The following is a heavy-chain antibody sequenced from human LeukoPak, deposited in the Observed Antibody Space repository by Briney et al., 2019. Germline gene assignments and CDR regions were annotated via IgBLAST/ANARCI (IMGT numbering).Heavy chain of an antibody. CDR3: ARAGPYSSSFYSDY. V-gene: IGHV1-3*01. D-gene: IGHD6-6*01. CDR2: INAGNGNT. Sequence: GASVKVSCKASGYTFTSYAMHWVRQAPGQRLEWMGWINAGNGNTKYSQKFQGRVTITGDTSASTAYMELSSLRSEDTAVYYCARAGPYSSSFYSDYWGQGTLVTVSS. CDR1: GYTFTSYA. J-gene: IGHJ4*02.